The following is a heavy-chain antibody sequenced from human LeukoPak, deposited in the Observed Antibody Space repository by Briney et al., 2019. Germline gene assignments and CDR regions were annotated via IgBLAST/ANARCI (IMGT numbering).Heavy chain of an antibody. D-gene: IGHD2-15*01. CDR2: FDPEDGET. Sequence: ASVKVSCKVSGYTLTELSMHWVRQAPGKGLEWMGGFDPEDGETIYAQKSQGRVAMTEDTSTDTAYTELSSLRSEDTAVYYCATDFAGTPFDYWGQGTLVTVSS. J-gene: IGHJ4*02. CDR1: GYTLTELS. V-gene: IGHV1-24*01. CDR3: ATDFAGTPFDY.